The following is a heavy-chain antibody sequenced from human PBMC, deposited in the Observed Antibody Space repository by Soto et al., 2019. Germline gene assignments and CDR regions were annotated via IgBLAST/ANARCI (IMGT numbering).Heavy chain of an antibody. CDR1: GGSISSGTYY. D-gene: IGHD3-9*01. Sequence: SETLSLTCTVSGGSISSGTYYWSWIRQHPGKGLEGIGYIFYSGSTYYNPSLQSRVTISLDTSKNQFSLKLSSVTAADTAMFYCASVTGNLILTAYGAFDIWGQETMFPLS. V-gene: IGHV4-31*03. CDR3: ASVTGNLILTAYGAFDI. CDR2: IFYSGST. J-gene: IGHJ3*02.